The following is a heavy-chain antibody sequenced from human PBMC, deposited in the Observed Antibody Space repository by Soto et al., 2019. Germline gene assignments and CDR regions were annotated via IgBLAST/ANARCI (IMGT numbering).Heavy chain of an antibody. CDR2: ISAYIEYT. D-gene: IGHD4-17*01. V-gene: IGHV1-18*01. CDR3: ARARATVTTERALGY. Sequence: ASVKVSCKASGYTFTSYDITWVRQARGQGLEWMGTISAYIEYTNIAQNLQGRISLTTDKSTATAYMELKNLTSDDTAVYYCARARATVTTERALGYWGQGTLVTVSS. J-gene: IGHJ4*02. CDR1: GYTFTSYD.